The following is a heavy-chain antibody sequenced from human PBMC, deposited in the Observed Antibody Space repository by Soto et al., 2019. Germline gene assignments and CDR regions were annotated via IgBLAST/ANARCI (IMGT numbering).Heavy chain of an antibody. Sequence: EVQLVESGGGLVQPGGSLRLSCAASGLTFSSYWMHWVRQAPGKGLVWVSRINSDGSSTSYADSVKGRFTISRDNAKNTLYLQMNSLRAEDTAVYYCARYNVGGSGTYALDYWGQGTLVTVSS. CDR2: INSDGSST. CDR3: ARYNVGGSGTYALDY. D-gene: IGHD3-10*01. J-gene: IGHJ4*02. CDR1: GLTFSSYW. V-gene: IGHV3-74*01.